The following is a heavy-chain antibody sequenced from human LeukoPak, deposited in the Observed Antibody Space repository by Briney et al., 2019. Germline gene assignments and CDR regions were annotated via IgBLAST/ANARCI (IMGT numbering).Heavy chain of an antibody. CDR3: ARAAYGDYRYYYFYLDV. V-gene: IGHV4-4*07. CDR2: IYTSGSS. Sequence: SETLSLTCTVSGGSINSYYWSWIRQPAGKGLEWIGRIYTSGSSNYNPSLKSRVTMSVDASKNQFSLRLTSVTAADTAVYYCARAAYGDYRYYYFYLDVWGKGTTVTVSS. CDR1: GGSINSYY. D-gene: IGHD4-17*01. J-gene: IGHJ6*03.